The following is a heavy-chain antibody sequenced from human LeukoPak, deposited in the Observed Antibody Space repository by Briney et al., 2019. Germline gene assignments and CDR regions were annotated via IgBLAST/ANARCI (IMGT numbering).Heavy chain of an antibody. V-gene: IGHV1-2*06. CDR3: ARVIGLSRIVGAPSPPGY. J-gene: IGHJ4*02. D-gene: IGHD1-26*01. CDR1: GYTFTGYY. CDR2: INPNSGGT. Sequence: ASVKVSCKASGYTFTGYYMHWVRQAPGQGLEWMGRINPNSGGTNYAQKFQGRVTMTRDTSTSTAYMELSRLRSDDTAVYYCARVIGLSRIVGAPSPPGYWGQGTLVTVSS.